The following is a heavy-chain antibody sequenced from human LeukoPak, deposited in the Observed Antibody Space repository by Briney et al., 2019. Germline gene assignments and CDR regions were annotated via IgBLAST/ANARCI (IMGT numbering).Heavy chain of an antibody. J-gene: IGHJ5*02. CDR2: IYYSGST. V-gene: IGHV4-59*01. CDR3: ARAGIAVAGTFRAVEDNWFDP. CDR1: GGSISNNY. D-gene: IGHD6-19*01. Sequence: PSETLSLTCTVSGGSISNNYWSWIRQPPGKGLEWIGFIYYSGSTNYNPSLKSRVTISVDTSKNQFSLKLSSVTAVDTAVYYCARAGIAVAGTFRAVEDNWFDPWGQGTLVTVSS.